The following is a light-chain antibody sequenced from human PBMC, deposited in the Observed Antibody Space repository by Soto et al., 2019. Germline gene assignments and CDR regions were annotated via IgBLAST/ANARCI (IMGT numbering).Light chain of an antibody. J-gene: IGLJ1*01. V-gene: IGLV2-23*01. CDR1: SSDVGSYNL. CDR2: EGN. CDR3: CSYAGRSTYV. Sequence: QSAPTQPASVSGSPGQSITISCTGTSSDVGSYNLVSWYQQLPGKAPKLMIYEGNKRPSGVSNRFSGSKSGNTASLTISGLQAEDEADYYCCSYAGRSTYVFGTGTKVTVL.